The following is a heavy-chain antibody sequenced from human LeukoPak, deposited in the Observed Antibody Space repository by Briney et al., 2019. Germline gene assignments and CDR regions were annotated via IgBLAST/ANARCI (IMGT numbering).Heavy chain of an antibody. Sequence: SVKLSCKASGGTFSSYAISWVRQAPGQGLEWMGRIIPIFGTANYAQKFQGRVTITTDESTSTAYLELSSLRSEDTAVYYCARGGYYYDSSGYHSPLDYWGQGTLVTVSS. CDR2: IIPIFGTA. CDR3: ARGGYYYDSSGYHSPLDY. D-gene: IGHD3-22*01. CDR1: GGTFSSYA. V-gene: IGHV1-69*05. J-gene: IGHJ4*02.